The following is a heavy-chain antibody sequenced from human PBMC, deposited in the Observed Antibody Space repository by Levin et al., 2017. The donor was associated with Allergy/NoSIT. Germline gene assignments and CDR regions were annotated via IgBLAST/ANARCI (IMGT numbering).Heavy chain of an antibody. CDR2: IYYSGST. Sequence: KPSETLSLTCTVSGGSISSSSYYWGWIRQPPGKGLEWIGSIYYSGSTYYNPSLKSRVTISVDTSKNQFSLKLSSVTAADTAVYYCAGEWLVNAFDIWGQGTMVTVSS. CDR3: AGEWLVNAFDI. V-gene: IGHV4-39*07. D-gene: IGHD6-19*01. J-gene: IGHJ3*02. CDR1: GGSISSSSYY.